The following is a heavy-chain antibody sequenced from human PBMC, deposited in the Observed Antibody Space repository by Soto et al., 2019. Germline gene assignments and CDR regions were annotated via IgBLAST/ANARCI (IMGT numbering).Heavy chain of an antibody. CDR2: IYYSGST. CDR1: GGSISSRGYY. Sequence: QLQLQESGPGLVKPSETLSINCTVSGGSISSRGYYWGWIRQPPGKGLEWIGSIYYSGSTYYNPSLKRRVSMTVDTSKNQFSLKLSSVDAADTAVYYCAIQFRLVKGPRFLCWGQGTLVTVSS. V-gene: IGHV4-39*01. D-gene: IGHD6-19*01. J-gene: IGHJ4*02. CDR3: AIQFRLVKGPRFLC.